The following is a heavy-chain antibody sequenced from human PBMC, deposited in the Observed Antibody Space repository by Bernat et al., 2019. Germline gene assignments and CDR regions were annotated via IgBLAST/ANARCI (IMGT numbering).Heavy chain of an antibody. CDR1: GGSISSSSYY. V-gene: IGHV4-39*01. J-gene: IGHJ5*02. Sequence: QLQLQESGPGLVKPSETLSLTCTVSGGSISSSSYYWGWIRQPPGKGLEWIGSIYYSWSTYYNPSLKSRVTISVDTSKNQFSLKLSSVTAADTAVYYCARAQIFGVVIIEEDWFDPWGQGTLVTVSS. D-gene: IGHD3-3*01. CDR3: ARAQIFGVVIIEEDWFDP. CDR2: IYYSWST.